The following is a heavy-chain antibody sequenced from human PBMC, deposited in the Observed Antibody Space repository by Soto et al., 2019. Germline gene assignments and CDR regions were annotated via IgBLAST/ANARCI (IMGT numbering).Heavy chain of an antibody. CDR3: AHRRNYDGSWNEGVFDY. D-gene: IGHD3-16*01. Sequence: QITLKESGPTLVKPTQTLTLTYTFSGFSLTSRPVGVGWVRQPPGKALEWLAFIYWDDDKRYSPSLRSTLTVTKDASKNQAVLTLTNMDPVDTATYYCAHRRNYDGSWNEGVFDYWGQGILVTVSS. CDR2: IYWDDDK. CDR1: GFSLTSRPVG. J-gene: IGHJ4*02. V-gene: IGHV2-5*02.